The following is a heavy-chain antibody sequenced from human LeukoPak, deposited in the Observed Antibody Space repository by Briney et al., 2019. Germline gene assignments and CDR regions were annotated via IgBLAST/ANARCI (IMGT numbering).Heavy chain of an antibody. V-gene: IGHV4-30-2*01. CDR1: GGSISSGSSS. D-gene: IGHD6-19*01. Sequence: SETLSLTCTVSGGSISSGSSSWSWIRQPPGQGPEWIGYIYQSGTTYYNPSLKSRVSISVDRSKNQFSLQLNSVTPEDTAVYYCARGGWQWLAWGQGTLVTVSS. CDR2: IYQSGTT. J-gene: IGHJ5*02. CDR3: ARGGWQWLA.